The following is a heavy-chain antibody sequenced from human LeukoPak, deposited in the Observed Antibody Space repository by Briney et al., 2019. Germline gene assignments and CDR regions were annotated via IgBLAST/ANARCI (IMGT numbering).Heavy chain of an antibody. J-gene: IGHJ4*02. V-gene: IGHV3-33*06. CDR3: AKEGQAYYYDSSGYPDY. Sequence: GGSLRLSCAASGFTFSSYGMHWVRQAPGKGLEWVAVIWYDGSNKYYADSVKGRFTISRDNSKNTLYLQMNSLRAEDTAVYYCAKEGQAYYYDSSGYPDYWGQGTLVTVSS. CDR2: IWYDGSNK. D-gene: IGHD3-22*01. CDR1: GFTFSSYG.